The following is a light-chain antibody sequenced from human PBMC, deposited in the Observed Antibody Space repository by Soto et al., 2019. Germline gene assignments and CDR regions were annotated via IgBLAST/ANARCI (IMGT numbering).Light chain of an antibody. V-gene: IGLV2-14*01. CDR1: SSDVGGYNY. Sequence: QAVVTQPASVSGSPGQSITISCTGTSSDVGGYNYVSWYQQHPGKAPKLMIYDVTNRPSGVSNRFSGSKSGDTASLTISGLQAEDEADYYCSSYTTSSTLYVVFGGGTKLTVL. CDR3: SSYTTSSTLYVV. CDR2: DVT. J-gene: IGLJ2*01.